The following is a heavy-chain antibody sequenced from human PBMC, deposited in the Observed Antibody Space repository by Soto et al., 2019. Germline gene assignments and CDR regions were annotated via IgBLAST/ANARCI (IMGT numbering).Heavy chain of an antibody. Sequence: ASVKVSCKASGYTFTGYYMHWVRQAPGQGLEWMGWINPNSGGTNYAQKFQGRVTMTRDTSISTAYMELSRLRSDDTAVYYCAREEAAAATGVDYWGQGTLVTVSS. V-gene: IGHV1-2*02. CDR1: GYTFTGYY. D-gene: IGHD6-13*01. J-gene: IGHJ4*02. CDR3: AREEAAAATGVDY. CDR2: INPNSGGT.